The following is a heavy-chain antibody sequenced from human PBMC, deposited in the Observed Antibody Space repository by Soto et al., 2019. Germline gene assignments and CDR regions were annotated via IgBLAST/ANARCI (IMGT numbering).Heavy chain of an antibody. J-gene: IGHJ4*02. Sequence: EVQLVESGGGLVQPGGSLRLSCAISGITFSDHDIDWVRQAAGKGLEWLGRSRTRADNYATDYAASVKGRFTFSRDDSKSSLSQQMRSLKPRVATMYYHVLWVRGLINYWGQGTLVTVSS. CDR3: VLWVRGLINY. D-gene: IGHD3-10*01. CDR2: SRTRADNYAT. CDR1: GITFSDHD. V-gene: IGHV3-72*01.